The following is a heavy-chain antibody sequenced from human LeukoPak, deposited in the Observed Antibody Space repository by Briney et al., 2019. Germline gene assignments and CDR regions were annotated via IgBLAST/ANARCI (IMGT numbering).Heavy chain of an antibody. V-gene: IGHV1-69*13. CDR3: ARVGLYDSSGYYLNY. D-gene: IGHD3-22*01. CDR1: GGTFSSYA. J-gene: IGHJ4*02. Sequence: SVKVSCKASGGTFSSYAISWVRQAPGQGLEWMGGIIPIFGTANYAQKFQGRVTITADESTSTAYMELRSLRSDDTAVYHCARVGLYDSSGYYLNYWGQGTLVTVSS. CDR2: IIPIFGTA.